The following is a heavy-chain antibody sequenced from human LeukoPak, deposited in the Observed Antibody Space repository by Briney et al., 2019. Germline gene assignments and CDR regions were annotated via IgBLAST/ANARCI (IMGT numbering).Heavy chain of an antibody. Sequence: SETLSLTCTVSGRSISSYYWSWIRQPPGKGLEWIGYIYYSGSTNYNPSLKSRVTISVDTSKNQFSLKLSSVTAADTAVYYCARLPTTTVTHDYWGQGTLVTVSS. CDR1: GRSISSYY. D-gene: IGHD4-17*01. CDR2: IYYSGST. V-gene: IGHV4-59*08. J-gene: IGHJ4*02. CDR3: ARLPTTTVTHDY.